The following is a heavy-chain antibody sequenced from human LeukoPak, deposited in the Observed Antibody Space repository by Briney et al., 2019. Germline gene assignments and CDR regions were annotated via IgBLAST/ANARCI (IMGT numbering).Heavy chain of an antibody. D-gene: IGHD6-19*01. CDR2: ISVSGGST. CDR3: AKVGVGSSGWYISPLYYYYGMDV. J-gene: IGHJ6*02. CDR1: GFSFSDYA. V-gene: IGHV3-23*01. Sequence: GGSLRLSCEASGFSFSDYAMAWVRQAPGKGLEWVSAISVSGGSTYYADSVKGRFTISRDNSKNTLYLQMNSLRAEDTAVYYCAKVGVGSSGWYISPLYYYYGMDVWGRGTTVTVSS.